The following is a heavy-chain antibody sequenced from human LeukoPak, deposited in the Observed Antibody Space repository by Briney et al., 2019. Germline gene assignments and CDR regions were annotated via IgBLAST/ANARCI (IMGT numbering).Heavy chain of an antibody. CDR2: IYHSGST. D-gene: IGHD3-3*01. CDR1: GGSISSYY. Sequence: PSETLSLTCTVSGGSISSYYWSWIRQPPGKGLEWIGSIYHSGSTYYNPSLKSRVTISVDTSKNQFSLKLSSVTAADTAVYYCARDRHYDFWSGSYYYYYYMDVWGKGTTVTVSS. CDR3: ARDRHYDFWSGSYYYYYYMDV. V-gene: IGHV4-38-2*02. J-gene: IGHJ6*03.